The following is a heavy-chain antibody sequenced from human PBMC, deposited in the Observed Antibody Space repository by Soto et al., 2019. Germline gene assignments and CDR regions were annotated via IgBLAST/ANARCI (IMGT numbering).Heavy chain of an antibody. D-gene: IGHD2-2*01. CDR2: ISYDGSKK. J-gene: IGHJ4*02. CDR1: GFTFSSYG. CDR3: AKDNCISTSCYVFDY. V-gene: IGHV3-30*18. Sequence: QVQLVESGGGVVQPGRSLRLSCAASGFTFSSYGMHWVRQAPGKGLEGVAVISYDGSKKYYADSVKGRFTISRDNSKNTLYLQMNSLRAEDTAVYYCAKDNCISTSCYVFDYWGQGTLVTVSS.